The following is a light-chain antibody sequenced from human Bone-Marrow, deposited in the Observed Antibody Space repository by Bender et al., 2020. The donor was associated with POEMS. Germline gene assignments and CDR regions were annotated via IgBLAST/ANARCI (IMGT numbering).Light chain of an antibody. CDR1: NSDVGAYDH. V-gene: IGLV2-11*01. J-gene: IGLJ1*01. CDR2: DVN. Sequence: QSALTQPRSVSGSPGQSVTISCTGTNSDVGAYDHVSWYQQHQGKDPKLMIYDVNNRPSGVPDRFSGSKSANTASLTISGLLAKNEADYYCCSYAGTSTYVFGTGTKVTVL. CDR3: CSYAGTSTYV.